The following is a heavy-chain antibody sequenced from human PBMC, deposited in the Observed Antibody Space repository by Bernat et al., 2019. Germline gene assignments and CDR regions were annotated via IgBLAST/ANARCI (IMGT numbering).Heavy chain of an antibody. CDR1: GFTFGDYS. D-gene: IGHD6-19*01. CDR2: VRSKGYGGTT. J-gene: IGHJ4*02. CDR3: SRGARWLDY. V-gene: IGHV3-49*04. Sequence: EVQLVESGGGLVQPGRSLRLSCSASGFTFGDYSISWVRQTPMKGLECVGFVRSKGYGGTTEYAASVKGRFTISRDDSKSIAYLQMNSLKTEDTAVYFCSRGARWLDYWGQETLVTVSS.